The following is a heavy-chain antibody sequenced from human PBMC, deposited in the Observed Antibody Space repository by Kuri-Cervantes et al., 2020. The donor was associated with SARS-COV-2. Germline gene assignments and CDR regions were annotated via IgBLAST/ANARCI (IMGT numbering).Heavy chain of an antibody. CDR1: GFTFSSYW. Sequence: GESLKISCAASGFTFSSYWMSWVRQAPGKGLEWVANIKQDGSEKYYVDSVKGRFTISRDNAKNSLYLQMNSLRAEDTAVYYCATGVRGYSYEPDYWGQGTLVTVSS. J-gene: IGHJ4*02. CDR2: IKQDGSEK. D-gene: IGHD5-18*01. CDR3: ATGVRGYSYEPDY. V-gene: IGHV3-7*05.